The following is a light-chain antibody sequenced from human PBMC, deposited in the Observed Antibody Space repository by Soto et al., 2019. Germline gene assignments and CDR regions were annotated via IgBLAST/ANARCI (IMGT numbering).Light chain of an antibody. CDR1: ESVTSS. Sequence: ELVMTQSPATLSVSPGDRATLSFGASESVTSSLAWYQQKPGQPPRLLIYGASTKATAIPDRISGGGSGTDFTLTITGLEPEDLAVYYCQQYGSSPPFNCGQGTRRAI. CDR2: GAS. V-gene: IGKV3-20*01. CDR3: QQYGSSPPFN. J-gene: IGKJ5*01.